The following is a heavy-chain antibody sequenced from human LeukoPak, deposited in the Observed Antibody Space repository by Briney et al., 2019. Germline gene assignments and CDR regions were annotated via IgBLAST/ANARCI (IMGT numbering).Heavy chain of an antibody. V-gene: IGHV4-59*01. Sequence: SETLSLTCTVSGGSIGSYYWSWIRQPPGKGLEWIEYIYYSGSTNYNPSLKSRVTISVDTSKNQFSLKLSSVTAADTAVYYCARNDDFWSGYYDYWGQGTLVTVSS. CDR1: GGSIGSYY. CDR2: IYYSGST. J-gene: IGHJ4*02. D-gene: IGHD3-3*01. CDR3: ARNDDFWSGYYDY.